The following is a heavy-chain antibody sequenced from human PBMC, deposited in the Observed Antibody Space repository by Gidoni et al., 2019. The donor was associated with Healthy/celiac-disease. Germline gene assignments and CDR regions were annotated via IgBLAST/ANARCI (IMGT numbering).Heavy chain of an antibody. CDR1: GYTFTGYY. V-gene: IGHV1-2*04. CDR2: INPNSGGT. CDR3: ARDRAAAYYGSGSYPHYYYYYGMDV. J-gene: IGHJ6*02. Sequence: QVQLVQSGAEVKKPGASVKVSCKASGYTFTGYYMHWVRQATGQGLEWMGWINPNSGGTNYAQKFQGWVTMTRDTSISTAYMELSRLRSDDTAVYYCARDRAAAYYGSGSYPHYYYYYGMDVWGQGTTVTVSS. D-gene: IGHD3-10*01.